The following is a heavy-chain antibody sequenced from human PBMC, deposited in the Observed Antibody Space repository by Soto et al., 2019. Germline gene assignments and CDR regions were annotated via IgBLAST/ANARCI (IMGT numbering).Heavy chain of an antibody. J-gene: IGHJ4*02. V-gene: IGHV3-30*18. CDR2: ISYDGSNK. CDR1: GFTFSSYG. Sequence: GGSLRLSCAASGFTFSSYGMHWVRQAPDKGLEWVAVISYDGSNKYYADSVKGRFTISRDNSKNTLYLQMNSLRAEDTAVYYCAKVLMGSGCFDYWGQGTLVTVSS. D-gene: IGHD6-19*01. CDR3: AKVLMGSGCFDY.